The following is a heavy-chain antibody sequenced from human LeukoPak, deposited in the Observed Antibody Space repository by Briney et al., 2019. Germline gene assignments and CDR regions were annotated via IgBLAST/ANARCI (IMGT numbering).Heavy chain of an antibody. V-gene: IGHV3-9*03. J-gene: IGHJ4*02. CDR1: GFTFDDYA. D-gene: IGHD5-12*01. CDR2: ISWNSGSI. Sequence: GGSLRLSCAASGFTFDDYAMHWVRQAPGKGLEWVSGISWNSGSIGYADSVKGRFTISRDNAKNSLYLQMNSLRAEDMALYYCAKVGGYSGYDQYAIDYWGQGTLVTVSS. CDR3: AKVGGYSGYDQYAIDY.